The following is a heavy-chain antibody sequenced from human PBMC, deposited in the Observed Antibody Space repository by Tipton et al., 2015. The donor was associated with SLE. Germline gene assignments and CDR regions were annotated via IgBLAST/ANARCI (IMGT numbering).Heavy chain of an antibody. V-gene: IGHV4-39*01. Sequence: TLSLTCTVSGGSISSSSYYWGWIRRPPGKGLEWIGSIYYSGSTYYNPSLKSRVTISVDTSKNQFSLKLSSVTAADTAVYYCAREAAAATGWFDPWGQGTLVTVSS. J-gene: IGHJ5*02. CDR2: IYYSGST. D-gene: IGHD6-13*01. CDR1: GGSISSSSYY. CDR3: AREAAAATGWFDP.